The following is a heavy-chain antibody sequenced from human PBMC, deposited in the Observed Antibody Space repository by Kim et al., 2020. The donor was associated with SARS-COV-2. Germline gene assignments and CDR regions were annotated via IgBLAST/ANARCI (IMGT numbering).Heavy chain of an antibody. Sequence: ASVKVSCKASGYTFTSYGISWVRQAPGQGLEWMGWISAYNGNTNYAQKLKGRVTMTTDTSTSTAYMELRSLRSDDTAVYYCAREGGLSIFGVVIENYFDYWGQGTLVTVSS. CDR3: AREGGLSIFGVVIENYFDY. J-gene: IGHJ4*02. CDR1: GYTFTSYG. CDR2: ISAYNGNT. V-gene: IGHV1-18*01. D-gene: IGHD3-3*01.